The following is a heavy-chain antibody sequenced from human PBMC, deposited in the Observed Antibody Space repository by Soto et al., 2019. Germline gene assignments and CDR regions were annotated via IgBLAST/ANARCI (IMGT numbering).Heavy chain of an antibody. CDR3: ARGYCSGGSCHGSDAFDI. J-gene: IGHJ3*02. Sequence: SETLSLTCTVSGGSISSSSYYWGWICQPPGKGLEWIGSIYYSGSTYYNPSLKSRVTISVDTSKNQFSLKLSSVTAADTAVYYCARGYCSGGSCHGSDAFDIWGQGTMVTVSS. D-gene: IGHD2-15*01. CDR1: GGSISSSSYY. V-gene: IGHV4-39*01. CDR2: IYYSGST.